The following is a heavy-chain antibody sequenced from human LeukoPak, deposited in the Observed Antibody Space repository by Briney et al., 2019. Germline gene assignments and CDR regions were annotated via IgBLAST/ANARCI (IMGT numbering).Heavy chain of an antibody. D-gene: IGHD6-19*01. CDR2: IRQDGSEK. V-gene: IGHV3-7*01. CDR3: ARVSIVTVAGSNWFDP. J-gene: IGHJ5*02. CDR1: GFTSSDYW. Sequence: GGSLRLSCAATGFTSSDYWMTWVRQAPGKGLEWLANIRQDGSEKYYGDSVKGRFTISRDNAKNSLYLQMNSLRAEDTAVYYCARVSIVTVAGSNWFDPWGQGTLVTVSS.